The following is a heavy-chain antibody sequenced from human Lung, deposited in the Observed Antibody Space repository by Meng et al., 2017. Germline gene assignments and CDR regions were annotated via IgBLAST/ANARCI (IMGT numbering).Heavy chain of an antibody. Sequence: SVKVSCKASGGTFSSYAISWVRQAPGQGLEWMGGIIPIFGTANYAQKFQGRVTITADKSTSTAYMELSSLRSEDTAVDYCARAKSIAARGGYFDYWGQGTLVTVSS. CDR3: ARAKSIAARGGYFDY. V-gene: IGHV1-69*06. J-gene: IGHJ4*02. CDR2: IIPIFGTA. D-gene: IGHD6-6*01. CDR1: GGTFSSYA.